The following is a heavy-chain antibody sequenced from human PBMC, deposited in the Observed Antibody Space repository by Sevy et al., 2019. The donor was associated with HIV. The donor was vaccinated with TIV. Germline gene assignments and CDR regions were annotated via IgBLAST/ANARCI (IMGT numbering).Heavy chain of an antibody. CDR1: GGSISSYL. J-gene: IGHJ3*01. CDR2: MYNTWST. CDR3: ARHQTTAVLYAFDL. D-gene: IGHD2-21*02. Sequence: SETLSLTCTVSGGSISSYLGSWIRQPPGRGLEWIGYMYNTWSTNYNPSLKSRVTISLDTSKNQFSLKLSSVTAADTAVYYCARHQTTAVLYAFDLWGQGTMVTVSS. V-gene: IGHV4-59*08.